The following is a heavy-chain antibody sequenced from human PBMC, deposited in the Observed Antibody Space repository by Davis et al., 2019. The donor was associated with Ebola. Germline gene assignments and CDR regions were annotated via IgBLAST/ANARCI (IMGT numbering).Heavy chain of an antibody. J-gene: IGHJ4*02. CDR1: GFTFGDYA. CDR3: ANDDYIWGKSDY. CDR2: ISGSGGST. Sequence: GGSLRLSCTASGFTFGDYAMSWFRQAPGKGLEWVSAISGSGGSTYYADSVKGRFTISRDNSKNTLYLQMNSLRAEDTAVYYCANDDYIWGKSDYWGQGTLVTVSS. D-gene: IGHD3-16*01. V-gene: IGHV3-23*01.